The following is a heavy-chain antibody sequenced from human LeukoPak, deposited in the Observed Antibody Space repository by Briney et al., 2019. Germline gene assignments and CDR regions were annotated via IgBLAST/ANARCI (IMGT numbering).Heavy chain of an antibody. Sequence: SGGSLRLSCAASGFTFSNAWMSWVRQAPGKGLEWVGRIKSKTDGGTTDYAAPVKGRFTISRDDSKNTLYLQMNSLKTEDTAVYYCTTESFYYDSSGYYDWGQGTLVTVSS. CDR1: GFTFSNAW. CDR3: TTESFYYDSSGYYD. CDR2: IKSKTDGGTT. J-gene: IGHJ4*02. D-gene: IGHD3-22*01. V-gene: IGHV3-15*01.